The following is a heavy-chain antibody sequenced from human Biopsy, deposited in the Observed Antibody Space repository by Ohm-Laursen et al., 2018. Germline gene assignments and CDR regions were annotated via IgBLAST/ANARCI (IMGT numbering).Heavy chain of an antibody. V-gene: IGHV4-59*01. D-gene: IGHD4-23*01. J-gene: IGHJ4*02. CDR1: GGSISSDY. Sequence: TLSLTCTVSGGSISSDYWSWIRQPPGKGLEWIGYISNRGSTNYNPSLRGRVTISVDTSRNHFSLRLSSLTAADTAVYYCASGLNDFGGFCFPRWGQGTLVTVSS. CDR3: ASGLNDFGGFCFPR. CDR2: ISNRGST.